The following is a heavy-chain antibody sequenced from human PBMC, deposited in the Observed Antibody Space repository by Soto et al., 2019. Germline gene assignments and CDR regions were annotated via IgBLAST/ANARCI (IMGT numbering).Heavy chain of an antibody. CDR1: GFIFSTYD. J-gene: IGHJ6*02. CDR3: TRSDILDV. CDR2: VTNTGDT. V-gene: IGHV3-13*01. Sequence: PGGSLRLSCAASGFIFSTYDMHWFRQVTGQGLEWVSTVTNTGDTHYSDSVRGRFTVSRENANNSFYLQMNSLRAGDTAVYYCTRSDILDVWGQGTTVTVS. D-gene: IGHD3-9*01.